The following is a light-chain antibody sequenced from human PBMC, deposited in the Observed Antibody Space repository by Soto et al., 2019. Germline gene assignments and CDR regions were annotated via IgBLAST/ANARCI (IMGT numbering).Light chain of an antibody. CDR2: GAS. CDR3: QQYNFLLNS. Sequence: IAMTHSPATVCLYTGERATLSCRASQSVSSSYLAWYQQKPGQAPRLLIYGASSRATGIPDRFSGSGSATEFTLTISSLQSEDFAVYYCQQYNFLLNSFGGVTNVDVK. J-gene: IGKJ4*01. CDR1: QSVSSSY. V-gene: IGKV3D-15*01.